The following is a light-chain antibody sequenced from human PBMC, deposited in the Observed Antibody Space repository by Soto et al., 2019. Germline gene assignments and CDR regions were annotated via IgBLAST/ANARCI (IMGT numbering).Light chain of an antibody. Sequence: QSALTQPPSASGSVGQSVTISCTGTSXDVGAYNYVSWYQQHPGKAPKLMIYEVSKRPSGVPDRFSGPKSGYTASLTVSGLQAEDEADYYCSSQAGNNNYVFGTGTKVTVL. V-gene: IGLV2-8*01. CDR1: SXDVGAYNY. CDR3: SSQAGNNNYV. CDR2: EVS. J-gene: IGLJ1*01.